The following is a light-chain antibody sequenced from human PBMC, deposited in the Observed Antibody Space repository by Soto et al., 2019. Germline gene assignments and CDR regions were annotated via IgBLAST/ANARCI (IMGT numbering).Light chain of an antibody. CDR1: SSDVGSSNL. J-gene: IGLJ1*01. CDR3: CPYTGRTTYYV. V-gene: IGLV2-23*01. CDR2: EGS. Sequence: QSALSQPASVSGSPGQSITISCTGTSSDVGSSNLVSWYQQYPGKVPKLMIYEGSKRPSGVSNRFSGSKSGNTASLTISGLQAEDEADYYCCPYTGRTTYYVFGTGTKVTVL.